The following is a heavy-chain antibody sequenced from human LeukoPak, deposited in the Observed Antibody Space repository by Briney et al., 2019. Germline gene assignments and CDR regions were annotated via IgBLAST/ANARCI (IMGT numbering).Heavy chain of an antibody. V-gene: IGHV4-59*01. D-gene: IGHD1-26*01. CDR3: ARGEDAFDI. Sequence: SETLSLTCTVSGGSISNYYWNWIRQPPGKGLEWIGFIYSSGATNYNPSLKSRLTFSLDTSKNQFSLKLSSVTAADTAVYYCARGEDAFDIWGQGTMVTVSS. J-gene: IGHJ3*02. CDR2: IYSSGAT. CDR1: GGSISNYY.